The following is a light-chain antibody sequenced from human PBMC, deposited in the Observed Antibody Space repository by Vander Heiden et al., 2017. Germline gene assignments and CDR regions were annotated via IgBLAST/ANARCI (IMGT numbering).Light chain of an antibody. CDR3: CSYAGSSTCG. CDR1: SSDVGSYNL. CDR2: EVS. J-gene: IGLJ2*01. Sequence: QSALTQPASVSGSPGQSITISCTGTSSDVGSYNLVSWYQQHPGKAPKRMMYEVSKRPSGVSNRFSGSKSGNTASLTISGLQAEDEADYYCCSYAGSSTCGFGGGTKVTVL. V-gene: IGLV2-23*02.